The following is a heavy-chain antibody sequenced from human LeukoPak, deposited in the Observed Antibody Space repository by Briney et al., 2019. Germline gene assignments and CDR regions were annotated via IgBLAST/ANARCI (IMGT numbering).Heavy chain of an antibody. CDR3: ARGLGLYGAGTHYADAFDI. Sequence: GASVKVSCKASGYTFTSYYMHWVRQAPGRGLEWMGISNPSDGSTSYAQKFQGRVTMTRDMSTSTVYMELSSLRSEDTAVYYCARGLGLYGAGTHYADAFDIWGQGTMVTVSS. V-gene: IGHV1-46*01. D-gene: IGHD2-2*01. CDR1: GYTFTSYY. J-gene: IGHJ3*02. CDR2: SNPSDGST.